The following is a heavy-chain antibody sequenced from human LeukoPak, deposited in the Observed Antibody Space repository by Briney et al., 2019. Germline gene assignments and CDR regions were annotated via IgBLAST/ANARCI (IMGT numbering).Heavy chain of an antibody. D-gene: IGHD6-19*01. J-gene: IGHJ6*02. CDR2: INSDGSST. CDR3: ARVAGSYRYYYGMDV. V-gene: IGHV3-74*01. CDR1: GFTFSSYW. Sequence: GGSLRLSCAASGFTFSSYWMHWVRQAPGKGLVWVSRINSDGSSTSYADSVKGRFTISRDNAKNTLCLQMNSLRAEDTAVYYCARVAGSYRYYYGMDVWGQGTTVTVSS.